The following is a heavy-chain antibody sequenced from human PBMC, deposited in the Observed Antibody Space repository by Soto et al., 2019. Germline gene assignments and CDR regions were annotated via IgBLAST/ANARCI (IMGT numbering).Heavy chain of an antibody. CDR2: IRSKTNSYAT. Sequence: GGSLRLSCAASGFTFSGSAMHWVRQASGKGLEWVGRIRSKTNSYATAYAASVKGRFTISRDDSKNTAYLQMNSLKIEDTAVYYCTRDPRNYYESSGSANWFDPWGQATLVTVSS. J-gene: IGHJ5*02. V-gene: IGHV3-73*01. CDR3: TRDPRNYYESSGSANWFDP. D-gene: IGHD3-22*01. CDR1: GFTFSGSA.